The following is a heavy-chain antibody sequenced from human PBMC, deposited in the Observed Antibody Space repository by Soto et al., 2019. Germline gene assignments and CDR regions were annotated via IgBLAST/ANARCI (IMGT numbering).Heavy chain of an antibody. CDR3: ARVPWDSGIALAGRKYYGTDV. CDR2: IYYSGST. J-gene: IGHJ6*02. CDR1: GGSISSGGYY. D-gene: IGHD6-19*01. Sequence: PSETLSLTCTVSGGSISSGGYYWSWIRQHPGKGLEWIGYIYYSGSTYYNPSLKSRVTISVDTSKNQFSLKLSSVTAADTAVYYCARVPWDSGIALAGRKYYGTDVWGQAPTVTVSS. V-gene: IGHV4-31*03.